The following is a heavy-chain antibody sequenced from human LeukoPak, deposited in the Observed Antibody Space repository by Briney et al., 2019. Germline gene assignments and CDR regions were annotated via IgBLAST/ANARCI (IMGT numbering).Heavy chain of an antibody. CDR1: GGTFSSYA. V-gene: IGHV1-3*01. CDR3: ARIRQMTTVTPTYYGMDV. D-gene: IGHD4-17*01. J-gene: IGHJ6*02. Sequence: ASVKVSCKASGGTFSSYAISWVRQAPGQRLEWMGWINAGNGNTKYSQKFQGRVTITRDTSASTAYMELSSLRSEDTAVYYCARIRQMTTVTPTYYGMDVWGQGTTVTVSS. CDR2: INAGNGNT.